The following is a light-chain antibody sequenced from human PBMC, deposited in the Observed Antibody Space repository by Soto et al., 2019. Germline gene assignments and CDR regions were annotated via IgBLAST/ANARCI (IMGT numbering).Light chain of an antibody. CDR3: QQFNSFPRT. Sequence: DIQLTQSPSFLSASVGDRVTVTCRACQGISSYLAWYQQKPGKAPKLLIYAASTLQSGVPSRFSGSGSGTEFTLTISSLQTEDFATYYCQQFNSFPRTFGLGTKVEIK. CDR1: QGISSY. V-gene: IGKV1-9*01. CDR2: AAS. J-gene: IGKJ1*01.